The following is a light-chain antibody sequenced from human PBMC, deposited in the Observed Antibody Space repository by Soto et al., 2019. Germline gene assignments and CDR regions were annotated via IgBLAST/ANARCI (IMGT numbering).Light chain of an antibody. V-gene: IGLV2-14*01. J-gene: IGLJ1*01. CDR3: SSYTSSSTSYV. CDR1: SSDVGGYNY. Sequence: QSALTQPASVSGSPGQSITISCTGTSSDVGGYNYVSWYQQHPGKAPKLMIYEVSNRPSGVSNRFSGSKSGNTVSLTISGLQAEDEADYYCSSYTSSSTSYVFGTGTQLTVL. CDR2: EVS.